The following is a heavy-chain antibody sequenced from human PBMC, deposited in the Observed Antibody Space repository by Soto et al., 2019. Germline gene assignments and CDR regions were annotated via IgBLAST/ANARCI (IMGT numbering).Heavy chain of an antibody. Sequence: QVQLVESGGGVVQPGRSLRLSCAASGFIFSNYAMHWVRQAPGQGLEWVALIWSDGSYENYADSVKGRFTISRDNSENTLYVQMNSLRLEDTAVYFCARGTGSGSFLIGYWGQGTLVTVSS. CDR3: ARGTGSGSFLIGY. CDR1: GFIFSNYA. V-gene: IGHV3-33*01. D-gene: IGHD3-10*01. J-gene: IGHJ4*02. CDR2: IWSDGSYE.